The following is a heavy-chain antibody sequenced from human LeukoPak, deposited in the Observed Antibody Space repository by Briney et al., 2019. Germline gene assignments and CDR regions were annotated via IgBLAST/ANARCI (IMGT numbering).Heavy chain of an antibody. Sequence: GASVKVSCEASGYTVTDHALHWVRQATGQGHEWLGWIKFENGVTSYGWKFRRRVTMTSDTSVSTVYMELNSLTSDDTAIYYCVRNGLNDHGRSSGSFDIWAQGPMVTVSS. D-gene: IGHD4-17*01. V-gene: IGHV1-2*02. CDR1: GYTVTDHA. CDR3: VRNGLNDHGRSSGSFDI. J-gene: IGHJ3*02. CDR2: IKFENGVT.